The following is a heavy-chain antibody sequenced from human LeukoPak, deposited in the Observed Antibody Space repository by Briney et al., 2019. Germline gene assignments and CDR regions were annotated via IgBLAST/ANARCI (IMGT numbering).Heavy chain of an antibody. D-gene: IGHD3-3*01. CDR3: ARAKGDFWSGYPNWFDP. V-gene: IGHV4-61*01. J-gene: IGHJ5*02. CDR1: GGSVSSGSYY. Sequence: PSETLSLTCTVSGGSVSSGSYYWSWIRQPPGKGLEWIGYIYYSGSTNYNPSLKSRVTISVDTSKNQFSLKLSSVTAADPAVYYCARAKGDFWSGYPNWFDPWGQGTLVTVSS. CDR2: IYYSGST.